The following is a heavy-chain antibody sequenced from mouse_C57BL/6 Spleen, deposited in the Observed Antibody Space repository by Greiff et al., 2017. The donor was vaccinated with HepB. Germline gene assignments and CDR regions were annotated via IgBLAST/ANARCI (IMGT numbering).Heavy chain of an antibody. CDR2: ISDGGSYT. D-gene: IGHD1-1*01. CDR3: ARGGGYGSCDV. Sequence: VATISDGGSYTYYPDNVKGRFTISRDNAKNNLYLQMSHLKSEDTAMYYCARGGGYGSCDVWGTGTTVTVSS. V-gene: IGHV5-4*01. J-gene: IGHJ1*03.